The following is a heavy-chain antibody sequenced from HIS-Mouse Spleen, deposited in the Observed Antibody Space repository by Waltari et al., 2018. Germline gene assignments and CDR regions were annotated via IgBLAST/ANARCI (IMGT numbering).Heavy chain of an antibody. Sequence: QVQLQESGPGLVKPSETLSLTCTVSGGSISSYYWSWIRQPPGKGLEWIGYYSGSTTYNPALKSRVTISVNTPKNQFSLKLSSVTAADTAVYYCARASRDLLLPRYFDLWGRGTLVTVSS. J-gene: IGHJ2*01. CDR3: ARASRDLLLPRYFDL. CDR2: YYSGST. CDR1: GGSISSYY. V-gene: IGHV4-59*01.